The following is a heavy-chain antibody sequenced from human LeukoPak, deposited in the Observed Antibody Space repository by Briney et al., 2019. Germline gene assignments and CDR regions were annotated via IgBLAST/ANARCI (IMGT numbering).Heavy chain of an antibody. Sequence: PGGSLRLSCAASGFTFSNYWMHWVRQAPGKGLVWVSRINRDGSSTDYLDSVKGRFTISRDNARNTLYLQMNCLRAEDTAVYYCARVPYVFDLWGQGTMVTVSS. CDR2: INRDGSST. J-gene: IGHJ3*01. CDR1: GFTFSNYW. CDR3: ARVPYVFDL. V-gene: IGHV3-74*01.